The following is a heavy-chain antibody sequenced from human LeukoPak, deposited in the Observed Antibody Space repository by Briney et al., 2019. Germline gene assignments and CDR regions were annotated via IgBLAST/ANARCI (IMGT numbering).Heavy chain of an antibody. Sequence: SETLSLTCTVSGDSISSHYWSWIRQPPGKGLEWIGYIYYTGSTNYNPPLKSRVTISADTSKNQFSLKLGSVTAADTAVYYCARVRHGWLDPWGQGTLVTVSS. CDR2: IYYTGST. J-gene: IGHJ5*02. V-gene: IGHV4-59*11. D-gene: IGHD3-16*01. CDR1: GDSISSHY. CDR3: ARVRHGWLDP.